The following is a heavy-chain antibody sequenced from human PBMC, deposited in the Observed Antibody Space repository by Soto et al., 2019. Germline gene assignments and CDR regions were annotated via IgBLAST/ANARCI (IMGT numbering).Heavy chain of an antibody. CDR1: GFTFSSDS. V-gene: IGHV3-48*01. D-gene: IGHD3-10*01. Sequence: PGGSLRLSCAPSGFTFSSDSMNWVRQAPGKGLEWVSYISSSSSTIYYADSVNVRFTISRDNAKNSLYLQMNSLTAEATAVDYCARDLSTMARAVIFNYWGQGTLVTVS. CDR3: ARDLSTMARAVIFNY. CDR2: ISSSSSTI. J-gene: IGHJ4*02.